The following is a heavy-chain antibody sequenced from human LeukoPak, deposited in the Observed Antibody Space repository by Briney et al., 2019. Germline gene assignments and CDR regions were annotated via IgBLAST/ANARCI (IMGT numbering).Heavy chain of an antibody. CDR2: IYYTGST. CDR3: ARERYYDSSGYYFDAFDI. V-gene: IGHV4-39*07. D-gene: IGHD3-22*01. CDR1: GGSISSSGYY. Sequence: SETLSLTCIVSGGSISSSGYYWGWIRQPPEKGLEWIGSIYYTGSTYYNPSLKSRVTISVDTSKNQFSLKLSSVTAADTAVYYCARERYYDSSGYYFDAFDIWGQGTMVTVSS. J-gene: IGHJ3*02.